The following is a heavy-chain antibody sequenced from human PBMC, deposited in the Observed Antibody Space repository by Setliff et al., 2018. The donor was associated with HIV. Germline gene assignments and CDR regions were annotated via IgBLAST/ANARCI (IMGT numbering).Heavy chain of an antibody. CDR1: GGTFSSYA. V-gene: IGHV1-69*05. Sequence: SVKVSCKASGGTFSSYAISWVRQAHGQGLEWMGGIIPIFGTANYAQKFQGRVTITTDESTSTVYMELSSLRSEDTAVYYCARAAYGYDSSGYFFDYWGQGTLVTVSS. J-gene: IGHJ4*02. CDR2: IIPIFGTA. CDR3: ARAAYGYDSSGYFFDY. D-gene: IGHD3-22*01.